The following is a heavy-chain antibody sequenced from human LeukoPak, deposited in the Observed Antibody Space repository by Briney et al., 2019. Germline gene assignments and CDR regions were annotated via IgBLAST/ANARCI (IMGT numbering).Heavy chain of an antibody. V-gene: IGHV3-23*01. D-gene: IGHD3-9*01. CDR2: ISGCGGSK. CDR3: AKGTTYYDILTGYGYPYYFDY. J-gene: IGHJ4*02. Sequence: PGESLRLSCAASGFTLSSHAMSWVRQAPGKGLEWVSAISGCGGSKYYADSVKGRFTISRDNPKNTLYEQMNSPRAEDTATYYCAKGTTYYDILTGYGYPYYFDYWGQGTLVTVSS. CDR1: GFTLSSHA.